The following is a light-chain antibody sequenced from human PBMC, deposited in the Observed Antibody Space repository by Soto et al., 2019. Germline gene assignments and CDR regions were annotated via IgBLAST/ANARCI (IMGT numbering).Light chain of an antibody. CDR2: DVN. CDR3: SSYTSSITLV. J-gene: IGLJ2*01. V-gene: IGLV2-14*03. Sequence: QSALTQPASVSGSPGQSITISYTGTSSDVGGYDYVSWYQQHPGKAPKLMLYDVNNRPSGVSNRFSGSKSGNTASLTISGLQAEDEADYYCSSYTSSITLVFGAGTKLTVL. CDR1: SSDVGGYDY.